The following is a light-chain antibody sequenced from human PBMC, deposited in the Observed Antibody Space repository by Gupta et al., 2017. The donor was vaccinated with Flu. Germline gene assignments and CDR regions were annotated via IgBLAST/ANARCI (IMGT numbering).Light chain of an antibody. CDR3: RQALQTPQT. J-gene: IGKJ1*01. Sequence: DIVMTQSPLSLPVTPGEPASISCRSSQSLLHSNGYNYLDWYLQKPGQSPQLLIYLGSNRASGVPDRFSGSGSGTDFTLKISRVEAEDVGVYYCRQALQTPQTFGQGIKVEIK. CDR1: QSLLHSNGYNY. V-gene: IGKV2-28*01. CDR2: LGS.